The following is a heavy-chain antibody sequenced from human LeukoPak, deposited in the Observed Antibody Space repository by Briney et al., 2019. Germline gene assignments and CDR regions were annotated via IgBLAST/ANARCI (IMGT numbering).Heavy chain of an antibody. CDR2: MNPNSGNT. CDR3: AFSSVYGGNSDY. Sequence: RASVKVSCXASGYTFTSYDINWVRQASGQGLEWMGWMNPNSGNTGYAQKFQGRVTITRNTSISTAYMELSSLRSEDTAVYYCAFSSVYGGNSDYWGQGTLVTVSS. V-gene: IGHV1-8*03. CDR1: GYTFTSYD. J-gene: IGHJ4*02. D-gene: IGHD4-23*01.